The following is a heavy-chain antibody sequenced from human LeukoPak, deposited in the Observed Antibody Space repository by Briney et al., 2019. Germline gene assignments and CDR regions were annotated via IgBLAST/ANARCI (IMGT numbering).Heavy chain of an antibody. D-gene: IGHD2-21*01. Sequence: QPGGSLRLSCGASGFTFSNHAIHWVRQASGKRLEYVSAISPNGGNTWYVNSVKGRFTISRDNAKNSVYLQMSSLRAEEAAVYYCARIAYADEGMDVWGKGTTVTVSS. CDR2: ISPNGGNT. CDR3: ARIAYADEGMDV. V-gene: IGHV3-64*01. CDR1: GFTFSNHA. J-gene: IGHJ6*03.